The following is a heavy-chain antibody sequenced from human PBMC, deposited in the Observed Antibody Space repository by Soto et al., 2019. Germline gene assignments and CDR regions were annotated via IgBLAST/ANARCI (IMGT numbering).Heavy chain of an antibody. J-gene: IGHJ5*02. CDR3: ARGVTHKRFDP. CDR2: IYYTGST. CDR1: GGSISSGNYY. Sequence: SETLSLTCTVSGGSISSGNYYWTWIRQHPGKGLEWIAYIYYTGSTYYNPSLKSRVTISLDTSKNQFSLKLSSVTAADTAVYYCARGVTHKRFDPWGRGTLVTVSS. V-gene: IGHV4-31*03.